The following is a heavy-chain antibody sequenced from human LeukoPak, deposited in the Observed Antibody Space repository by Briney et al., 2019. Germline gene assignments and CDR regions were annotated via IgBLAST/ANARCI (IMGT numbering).Heavy chain of an antibody. J-gene: IGHJ4*02. CDR1: GFTFSSYG. Sequence: TGGSLRLSCAASGFTFSSYGMSWVRQAPGKGLEWVSAISGSGGSTYYADSVKGRFTISRDNSKNTLYLQMNSLRAEDTAVYYCAKDPYFAYDSSGLFYFDYWGQGTLVTVSP. CDR3: AKDPYFAYDSSGLFYFDY. V-gene: IGHV3-23*01. D-gene: IGHD3-22*01. CDR2: ISGSGGST.